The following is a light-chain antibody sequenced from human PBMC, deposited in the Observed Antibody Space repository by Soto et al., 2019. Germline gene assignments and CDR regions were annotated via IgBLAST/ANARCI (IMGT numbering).Light chain of an antibody. CDR2: AAS. CDR3: QQANSFPPT. J-gene: IGKJ4*01. CDR1: QGIGSW. Sequence: DIQLAQSPSSVSASVGDRVTITCRASQGIGSWLAWYQQKPGKAPKLLIYAASTLQSGVPSRFSGSGSGTDFTLTISSLQPEDFASYHCQQANSFPPTFGGGPKWRSN. V-gene: IGKV1D-12*01.